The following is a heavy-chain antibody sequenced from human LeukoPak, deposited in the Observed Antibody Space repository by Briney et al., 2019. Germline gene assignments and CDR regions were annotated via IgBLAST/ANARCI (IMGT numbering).Heavy chain of an antibody. D-gene: IGHD3-10*01. CDR2: INTDGSST. V-gene: IGHV3-74*01. CDR1: GFTFSSYW. CDR3: ARDHYGSGSYDAFDI. J-gene: IGHJ3*02. Sequence: GGSLRLSCAASGFTFSSYWMHWVRQAPGKGLVWVSRINTDGSSTSYADSVKGRFTISRDNAKNSLYLQMNSLRAEDTAVYYCARDHYGSGSYDAFDIWGQGTMVTVSS.